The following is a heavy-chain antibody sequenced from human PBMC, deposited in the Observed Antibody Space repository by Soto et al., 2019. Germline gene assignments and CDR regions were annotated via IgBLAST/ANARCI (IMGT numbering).Heavy chain of an antibody. CDR3: ARGGTEQWLVRYYYGMDV. D-gene: IGHD6-19*01. V-gene: IGHV4-34*01. Sequence: QVQLQQWGAGLLKPSETLSLTCAVYGGSFSGYYWSWIRQPPGKGLEWIGEINHSGSTNYNPSLKSRVTISVDTSKNQFSLKLSSVTAADTAVYYCARGGTEQWLVRYYYGMDVWGQGTTFTVSS. CDR2: INHSGST. CDR1: GGSFSGYY. J-gene: IGHJ6*02.